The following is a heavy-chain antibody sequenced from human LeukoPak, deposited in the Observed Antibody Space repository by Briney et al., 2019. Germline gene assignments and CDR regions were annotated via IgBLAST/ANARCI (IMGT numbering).Heavy chain of an antibody. D-gene: IGHD5-24*01. CDR1: GFNFDIFA. Sequence: GGSLRLSCVASGFNFDIFAMSWVRQSPGGGLEWVASLGRSGGSKNYADSVKGRFTISRDNSKDTLFLQMNSLRVEDSAIYYCAKGEMATSNWGQGTLVTVSS. J-gene: IGHJ4*02. V-gene: IGHV3-23*01. CDR3: AKGEMATSN. CDR2: LGRSGGSK.